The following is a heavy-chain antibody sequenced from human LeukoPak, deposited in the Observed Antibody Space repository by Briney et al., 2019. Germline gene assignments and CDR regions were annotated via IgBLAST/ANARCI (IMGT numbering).Heavy chain of an antibody. J-gene: IGHJ4*02. CDR1: GYTFTNDG. V-gene: IGHV1-18*01. Sequence: AAVTVSLKASGYTFTNDGISWVGEAPGQGVEWMGWISAYNGNKNYSQKLQGRVTITTDTSTSTAYMQLRSLRSDDTAVYYCARDGGYDSSGYFGLDYWGQGTLVTVSS. CDR2: ISAYNGNK. CDR3: ARDGGYDSSGYFGLDY. D-gene: IGHD3-22*01.